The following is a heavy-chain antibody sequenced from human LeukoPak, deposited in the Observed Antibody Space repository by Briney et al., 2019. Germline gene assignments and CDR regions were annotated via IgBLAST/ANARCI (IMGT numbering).Heavy chain of an antibody. CDR2: IKQDGSEK. Sequence: PGGSLRLSCAASGFIFKDYWMIWVRQAPGKGLEWVANIKQDGSEKYYVDSVKGRFTISRDNAKNSLYLQMNSLRAEDTAVYYCARGYDHFDYWGQGTLVTVSS. J-gene: IGHJ4*02. CDR1: GFIFKDYW. V-gene: IGHV3-7*01. CDR3: ARGYDHFDY. D-gene: IGHD2-15*01.